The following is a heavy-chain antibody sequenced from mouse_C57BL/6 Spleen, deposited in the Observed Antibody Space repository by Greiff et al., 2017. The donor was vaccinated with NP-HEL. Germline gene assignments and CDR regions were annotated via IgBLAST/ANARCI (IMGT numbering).Heavy chain of an antibody. Sequence: VQLVESDAELVKPGASVKISCKVSGYTFTDHTIHWMKQRPEQGLEWIGYIYPRDGSTKYNEKFKGKATLTADKSSSTAYMQLNSLTSEDSAVYFCARSRDYFLYYYAMDYWGQGTSVTVSS. V-gene: IGHV1-78*01. D-gene: IGHD1-1*01. CDR2: IYPRDGST. J-gene: IGHJ4*01. CDR3: ARSRDYFLYYYAMDY. CDR1: GYTFTDHT.